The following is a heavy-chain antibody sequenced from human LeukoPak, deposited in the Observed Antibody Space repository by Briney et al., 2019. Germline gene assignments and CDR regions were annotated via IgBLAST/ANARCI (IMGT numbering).Heavy chain of an antibody. CDR1: GGSFSGYY. J-gene: IGHJ5*02. D-gene: IGHD3-3*01. CDR2: INHSGST. V-gene: IGHV4-34*01. Sequence: SETLSLTCAVYGGSFSGYYWSWIRQPPGKGLEWIGEINHSGSTNYNPSLKSRVTISVDTSKNQFSLKLSSVTAADTAVYYCARGHLITIFGVVIISNWFDPWGQRTLVTVSS. CDR3: ARGHLITIFGVVIISNWFDP.